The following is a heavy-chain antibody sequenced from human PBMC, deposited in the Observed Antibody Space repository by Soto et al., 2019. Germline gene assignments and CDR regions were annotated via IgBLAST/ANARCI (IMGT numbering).Heavy chain of an antibody. J-gene: IGHJ4*02. D-gene: IGHD3-10*01. CDR2: INAGNGNT. CDR3: ARGGWYYGSGNH. V-gene: IGHV1-3*01. CDR1: GYTFTSYA. Sequence: QVQLVQSGAEVKKPGASVKVSCKASGYTFTSYAMHWVRQAPGQRLEWMGWINAGNGNTKYSQKFQGRVTITRDTSASTAYMELSSLRSEDTAVYYCARGGWYYGSGNHWGQGTLVTVSS.